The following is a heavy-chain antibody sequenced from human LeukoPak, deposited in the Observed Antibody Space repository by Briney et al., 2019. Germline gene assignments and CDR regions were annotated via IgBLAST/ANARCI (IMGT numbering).Heavy chain of an antibody. CDR2: IYTSGST. Sequence: PSETLSLTCTVSGGSISSYYWSWIRQPAGKGLEWIGRIYTSGSTNYNPSLKSRVTMSVDTSKNQFSLKLSSVTAADTAVYYCAREIVLRYFDWLFQDGMDVWGQGTTVTVSS. CDR3: AREIVLRYFDWLFQDGMDV. J-gene: IGHJ6*02. D-gene: IGHD3-9*01. V-gene: IGHV4-4*07. CDR1: GGSISSYY.